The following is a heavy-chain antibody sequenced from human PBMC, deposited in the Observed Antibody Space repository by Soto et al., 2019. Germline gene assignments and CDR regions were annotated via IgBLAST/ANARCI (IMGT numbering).Heavy chain of an antibody. J-gene: IGHJ4*02. Sequence: LRLSCAASGFTFGSYWMHWVRQAPGKGLVWVSRINSDGSSTSYADSVKGRFTISRDNAKNTLYLQMNSLRAEDTAVYYCASQFHYYDSSGYAYYFDYWGQGTLVTVSS. CDR3: ASQFHYYDSSGYAYYFDY. V-gene: IGHV3-74*01. CDR2: INSDGSST. CDR1: GFTFGSYW. D-gene: IGHD3-22*01.